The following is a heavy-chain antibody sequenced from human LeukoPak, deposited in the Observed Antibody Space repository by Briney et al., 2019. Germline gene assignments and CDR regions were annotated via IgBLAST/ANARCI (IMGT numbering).Heavy chain of an antibody. Sequence: SETLSLTCAVYGGSFSGYYWSWIRQPPGKGLEWIGEINHSGSTNYNPSLKSRVTISVDTSKNQFSLKLSSVTAADTAVYYCASVENICSSTSCYPPPPVDYRGQGTLVTVSS. V-gene: IGHV4-34*01. J-gene: IGHJ4*02. D-gene: IGHD2-2*01. CDR3: ASVENICSSTSCYPPPPVDY. CDR1: GGSFSGYY. CDR2: INHSGST.